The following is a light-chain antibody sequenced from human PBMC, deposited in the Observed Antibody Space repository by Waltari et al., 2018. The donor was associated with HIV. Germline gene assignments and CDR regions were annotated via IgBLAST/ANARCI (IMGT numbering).Light chain of an antibody. Sequence: EIVLTQSPATLSLSPGERATLSCRASQSVSSYLAWYQQKPGQAPRLLVYDAFNRATGIPARFSGSGSGTDFTLTISSLEPEDFAVYYCQQRSNWPHTFGQGTKLESK. CDR3: QQRSNWPHT. CDR2: DAF. V-gene: IGKV3-11*01. J-gene: IGKJ2*01. CDR1: QSVSSY.